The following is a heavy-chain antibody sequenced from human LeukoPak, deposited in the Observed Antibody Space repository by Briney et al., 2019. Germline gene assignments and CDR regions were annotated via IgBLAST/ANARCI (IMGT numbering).Heavy chain of an antibody. D-gene: IGHD3-10*01. CDR3: ARGGVRGVIYY. V-gene: IGHV4-59*01. CDR2: IYYSGST. J-gene: IGHJ4*02. CDR1: GGSISSYY. Sequence: SETLSLTCTVSGGSISSYYWSGIRQPPGKGLEWIGYIYYSGSTNYNPSLKSRVTISVDTSKNQFSLKLSSVTAADTAVYYCARGGVRGVIYYWGQGTLVTVSS.